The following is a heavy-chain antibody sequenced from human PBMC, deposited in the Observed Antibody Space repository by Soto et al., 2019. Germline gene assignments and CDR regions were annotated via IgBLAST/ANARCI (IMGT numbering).Heavy chain of an antibody. J-gene: IGHJ4*02. Sequence: VESLTTSCKVSGNSFTRYWIVWVLQMPGKGLEWMGIIYPGDSDTIYSPSFQCQVTISADKSISTAYLQWSSLKASDTAMYYCARLRAVRNPIDYWGQGTLVTVSS. V-gene: IGHV5-51*01. CDR3: ARLRAVRNPIDY. CDR1: GNSFTRYW. CDR2: IYPGDSDT. D-gene: IGHD3-10*01.